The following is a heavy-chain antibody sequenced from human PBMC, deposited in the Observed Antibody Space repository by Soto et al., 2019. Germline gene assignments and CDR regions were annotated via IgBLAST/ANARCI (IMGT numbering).Heavy chain of an antibody. CDR1: GGSISSGGYY. D-gene: IGHD3-9*01. CDR2: IYSSGST. V-gene: IGHV4-31*03. J-gene: IGHJ4*02. CDR3: ASSSAEDYDSAFDY. Sequence: SETLSLTCTVSGGSISSGGYYWSWIRQHPGKGLEWIGYIYSSGSTYYNPSLKSRVTISVDTSKNQFSLKLSSVTAADTAVYYCASSSAEDYDSAFDYWGQGTLVTVSS.